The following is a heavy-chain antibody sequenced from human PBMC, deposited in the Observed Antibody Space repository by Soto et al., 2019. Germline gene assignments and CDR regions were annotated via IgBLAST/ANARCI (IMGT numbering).Heavy chain of an antibody. CDR2: IYYSGST. CDR1: GGSISSYY. J-gene: IGHJ4*02. CDR3: ARRRFGYCSGGSCYGTEFDY. D-gene: IGHD2-15*01. V-gene: IGHV4-59*08. Sequence: QVQLQESGAGLVKPSETLSLTCTVSGGSISSYYWSWIRQPPGKGLEWIGYIYYSGSTNYNPSLKSRVTISVDTSKNQFSLKLSSVTAADTAVYYCARRRFGYCSGGSCYGTEFDYWGQGTLVTVSS.